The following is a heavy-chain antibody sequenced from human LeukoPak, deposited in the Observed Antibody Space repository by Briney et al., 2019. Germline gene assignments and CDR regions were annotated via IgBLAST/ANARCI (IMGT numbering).Heavy chain of an antibody. V-gene: IGHV3-23*01. Sequence: GGSLRLSCAASGFTLSSYAMTWVRQAPGRGLEWVSSVDGGGGGTYYADSVKGRFTISRDNSKDTLYLQMDGLRVEDTAVYYCARGPCGDDCFSYWYFDLWGRGTLVTVSS. D-gene: IGHD2-21*02. CDR1: GFTLSSYA. CDR2: VDGGGGGT. CDR3: ARGPCGDDCFSYWYFDL. J-gene: IGHJ2*01.